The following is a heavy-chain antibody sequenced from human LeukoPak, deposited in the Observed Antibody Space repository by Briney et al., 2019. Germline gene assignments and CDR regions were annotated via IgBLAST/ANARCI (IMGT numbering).Heavy chain of an antibody. CDR2: IKQDGSEQ. Sequence: GGSLRLSCAASGFTFSNYWMSWVRQAPGKGPEWVANIKQDGSEQYYVDSVKGRSTISRDNAKNSLYLQMNSLRDEDTAVYYCARMGSGHDWSLFDYWGQGTLVTVSS. CDR3: ARMGSGHDWSLFDY. D-gene: IGHD5-12*01. CDR1: GFTFSNYW. J-gene: IGHJ4*02. V-gene: IGHV3-7*03.